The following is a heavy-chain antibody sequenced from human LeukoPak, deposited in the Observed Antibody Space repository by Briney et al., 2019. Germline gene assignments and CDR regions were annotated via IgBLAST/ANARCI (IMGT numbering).Heavy chain of an antibody. J-gene: IGHJ3*02. CDR3: ARLSPEDAFDI. Sequence: SETLSLTCTVSGGSISSSSYYWGWIRRPPGKGLEWIGSIYYSGSTYYNPSLKSRVTISVDTSKNQFSLKLSSVTAADTAVYYCARLSPEDAFDIWGQGTMVTVSS. V-gene: IGHV4-39*01. CDR2: IYYSGST. D-gene: IGHD1-14*01. CDR1: GGSISSSSYY.